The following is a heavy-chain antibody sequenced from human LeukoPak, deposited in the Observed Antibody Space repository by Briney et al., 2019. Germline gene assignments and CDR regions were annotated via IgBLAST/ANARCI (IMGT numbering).Heavy chain of an antibody. J-gene: IGHJ4*02. CDR1: GYSFTNYK. D-gene: IGHD5-12*01. CDR2: IDPSGPSV. Sequence: ASVKVSCMASGYSFTNYKIHWLRQAPGQGLQWMGIIDPSGPSVTYAQIFQGRLIVTRDTSTSTVYMQLSSLRSEDTAMYYCARATSPIAYDWNSWGQGTLVTVSS. V-gene: IGHV1-46*01. CDR3: ARATSPIAYDWNS.